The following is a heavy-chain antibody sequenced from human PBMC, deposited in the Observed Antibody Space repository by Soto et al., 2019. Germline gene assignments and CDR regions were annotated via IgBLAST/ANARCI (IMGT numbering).Heavy chain of an antibody. D-gene: IGHD5-18*01. CDR3: ASTPRGYSYQYYYYGMDV. V-gene: IGHV1-69*01. Sequence: QVQLVQSGAEVKKPGSSVKVSCKASGGTFSSYAISWVRQAPGQGLEWMGGIIPIFGTANYAQKFQGRVTITADESTSTAYMELSSLRSEDTAVYYCASTPRGYSYQYYYYGMDVWGQGTTVTASS. CDR2: IIPIFGTA. J-gene: IGHJ6*02. CDR1: GGTFSSYA.